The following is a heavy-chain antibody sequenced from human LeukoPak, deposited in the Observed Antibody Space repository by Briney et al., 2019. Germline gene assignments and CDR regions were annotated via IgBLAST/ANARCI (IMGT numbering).Heavy chain of an antibody. CDR2: ISSTSTYI. Sequence: PGGSLRPSCVVSGFTFSRATMNWVRQAPGKGLEWVSSISSTSTYINYADSVKGRFTISRDNAKKSLYLQMNGLRGEDTAMYYCASDDYGDYEDGFDIWGQGTMVTVSS. CDR1: GFTFSRAT. CDR3: ASDDYGDYEDGFDI. J-gene: IGHJ3*02. V-gene: IGHV3-21*01. D-gene: IGHD4-17*01.